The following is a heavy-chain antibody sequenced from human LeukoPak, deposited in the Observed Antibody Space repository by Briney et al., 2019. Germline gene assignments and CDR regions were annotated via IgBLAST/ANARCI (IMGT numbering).Heavy chain of an antibody. CDR2: ISSSSSYI. V-gene: IGHV3-21*01. D-gene: IGHD1-26*01. CDR1: GFTFSSYS. J-gene: IGHJ3*02. Sequence: GGSLRLSCAASGFTFSSYSMNWVRQAPGKGLEWVSSISSSSSYIYYADSVKGRFTISRDNAKNSLYLQMNSLRAEDTAVYYRARVSLVGATGLWAFDIWGQGTMVTVSS. CDR3: ARVSLVGATGLWAFDI.